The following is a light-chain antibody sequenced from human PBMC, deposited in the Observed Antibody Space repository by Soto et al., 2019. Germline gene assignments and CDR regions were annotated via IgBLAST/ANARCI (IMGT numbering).Light chain of an antibody. Sequence: EIVMTQSPGTLSLSPGGRATLSCRASQRISNTYLSWYQQKPGQAPRLLIYGASTRDTGIPARFSGSGSGTDFTLTISSLQPEDFAVYYCHQEYDLPLPFGGGTRVEIK. CDR1: QRISNTY. J-gene: IGKJ4*01. CDR2: GAS. CDR3: HQEYDLPLP. V-gene: IGKV3D-7*01.